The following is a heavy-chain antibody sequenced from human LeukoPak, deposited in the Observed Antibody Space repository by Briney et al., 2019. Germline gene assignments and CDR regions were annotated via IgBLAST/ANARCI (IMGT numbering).Heavy chain of an antibody. CDR3: ARVLEYSSSSYPGMDV. V-gene: IGHV3-21*01. Sequence: GGSLRLSCAASGFTFSSYEMNWVRQAPGKGLEWVASISSGSSYIYYADSVKGRFTISRDNAKKSLYLQMNSLRAEDTALYYCARVLEYSSSSYPGMDVWGQGTPVTVSS. D-gene: IGHD6-6*01. CDR1: GFTFSSYE. CDR2: ISSGSSYI. J-gene: IGHJ6*02.